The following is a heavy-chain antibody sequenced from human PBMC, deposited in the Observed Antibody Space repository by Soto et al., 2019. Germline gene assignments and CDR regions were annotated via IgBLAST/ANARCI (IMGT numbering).Heavy chain of an antibody. V-gene: IGHV1-3*04. CDR3: ARDRGIAWYPRDY. CDR2: VNTGNGNT. J-gene: IGHJ4*02. CDR1: GYTFTSYA. Sequence: GASLKVSCKASGYTFTSYALHWVRQAPGQRLEWMGWVNTGNGNTKYSQKFQGRVTITRDTSASTAYMELSSLRSEDTAVYYCARDRGIAWYPRDYWGQGTLVTVSS. D-gene: IGHD6-19*01.